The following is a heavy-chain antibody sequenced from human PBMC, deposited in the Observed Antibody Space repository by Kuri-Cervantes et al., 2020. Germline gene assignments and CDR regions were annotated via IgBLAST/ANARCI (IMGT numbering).Heavy chain of an antibody. CDR3: ARDLLDP. CDR1: GFTFSSNY. V-gene: IGHV3-66*01. Sequence: GESLKISCAASGFTFSSNYMSWVRQAPGKGLEWVSVIYSGGSTYYADSVKGRFTISRDNAKNTLYLQMNSLRAEDTAVYYCARDLLDPWGQGTLVTVSS. J-gene: IGHJ5*02. CDR2: IYSGGST.